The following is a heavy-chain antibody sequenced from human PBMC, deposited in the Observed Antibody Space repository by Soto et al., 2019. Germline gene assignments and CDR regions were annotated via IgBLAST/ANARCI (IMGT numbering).Heavy chain of an antibody. CDR3: AREAYCGGDWYSYYYYGMDV. D-gene: IGHD2-21*02. Sequence: SVKVSCKASGGTFSSYAISWVRQAPGQGXEWMGGIIPIFGTANYAQKFQGRVTITADESTSTAYMELSSLRSEDTAVYYCAREAYCGGDWYSYYYYGMDVWGQGTTVTVSS. J-gene: IGHJ6*02. V-gene: IGHV1-69*13. CDR1: GGTFSSYA. CDR2: IIPIFGTA.